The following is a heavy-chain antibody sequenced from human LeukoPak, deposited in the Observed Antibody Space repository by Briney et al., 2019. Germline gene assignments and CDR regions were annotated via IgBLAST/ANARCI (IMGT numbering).Heavy chain of an antibody. Sequence: ASVKVSCKASGYTFTGYYMHWVRQAPGQGLEWMGWISPNSGGTNYAQKFQGRVTMTRDTSISTAYMELSSLRSDDTAVYYCARLNYYDSSGYYYDAFDIWGQGTMVTVSS. D-gene: IGHD3-22*01. CDR3: ARLNYYDSSGYYYDAFDI. CDR2: ISPNSGGT. V-gene: IGHV1-2*02. J-gene: IGHJ3*02. CDR1: GYTFTGYY.